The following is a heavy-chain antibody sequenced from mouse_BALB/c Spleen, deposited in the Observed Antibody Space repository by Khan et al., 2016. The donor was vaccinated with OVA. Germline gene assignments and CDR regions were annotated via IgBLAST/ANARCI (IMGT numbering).Heavy chain of an antibody. J-gene: IGHJ4*01. CDR1: GYTFTNNG. D-gene: IGHD3-1*01. Sequence: QIQLVQSGPELKKPGETVKISCKASGYTFTNNGMNWVKQAPGKGLKWMGWINTYTGEPTYAYDFKGRFAFSLETSASTAYLQINNLKTEDTATYCCARVGYSGSMDYWGQGTLVTVSA. CDR2: INTYTGEP. CDR3: ARVGYSGSMDY. V-gene: IGHV9-3-1*01.